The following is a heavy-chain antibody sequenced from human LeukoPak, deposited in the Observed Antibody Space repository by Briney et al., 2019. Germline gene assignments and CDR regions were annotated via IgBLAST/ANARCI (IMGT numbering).Heavy chain of an antibody. CDR1: GGSISSYY. J-gene: IGHJ3*02. V-gene: IGHV4-59*08. CDR3: ARGPYSYDSSGAFDI. CDR2: IYYSGST. Sequence: PSETLSLTCTVSGGSISSYYWNWIRQPPGKGLEWIGYIYYSGSTNYNPSLKSRVTISVDTSKNQFSLKLSSVTAADTAVYFCARGPYSYDSSGAFDIWGQGTMVTVSS. D-gene: IGHD3-22*01.